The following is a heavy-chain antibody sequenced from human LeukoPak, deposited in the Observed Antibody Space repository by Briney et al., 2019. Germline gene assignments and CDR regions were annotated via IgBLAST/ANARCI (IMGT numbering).Heavy chain of an antibody. Sequence: GGSLRLSCAASEFTFSNYEMKWVRQAPGKGLEWVAHISSSGNTKYYADSVRGRFTISRDNAKNSLYLQMNSLRAEDTAVYYCVLGGLYVVVTVEKYYYGMDVWGKGTTVTVSS. D-gene: IGHD2-21*02. CDR3: VLGGLYVVVTVEKYYYGMDV. J-gene: IGHJ6*04. CDR2: ISSSGNTK. CDR1: EFTFSNYE. V-gene: IGHV3-48*03.